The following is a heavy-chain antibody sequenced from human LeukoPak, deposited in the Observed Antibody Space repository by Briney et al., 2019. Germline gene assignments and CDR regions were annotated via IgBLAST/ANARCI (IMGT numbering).Heavy chain of an antibody. J-gene: IGHJ4*02. CDR2: IYYTGST. CDR3: ARARGSSGYEIDY. D-gene: IGHD5-12*01. V-gene: IGHV4-59*01. CDR1: GGYISSYY. Sequence: SETPSLTCNVSGGYISSYYWSWIRQPPGKRLEWLGYIYYTGSTNYNPSLKSRVTISVDTSKNQFPLNLRSVTAADTAVYYCARARGSSGYEIDYWGQGTLVAVSS.